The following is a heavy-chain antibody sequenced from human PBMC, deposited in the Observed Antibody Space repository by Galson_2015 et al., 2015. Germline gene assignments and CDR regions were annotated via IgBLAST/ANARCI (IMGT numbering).Heavy chain of an antibody. J-gene: IGHJ4*02. CDR2: INAGNGNI. CDR3: ARGRWPATTADYYLDY. V-gene: IGHV1-3*01. Sequence: SVKVSCKASGYTFTSYAIHWVRQAPGQRLEWMGWINAGNGNIKYSQKFQGRVTITSDTSASTAYMALSSLRSEDTAVYFCARGRWPATTADYYLDYWGQGTLVTVSS. D-gene: IGHD5-24*01. CDR1: GYTFTSYA.